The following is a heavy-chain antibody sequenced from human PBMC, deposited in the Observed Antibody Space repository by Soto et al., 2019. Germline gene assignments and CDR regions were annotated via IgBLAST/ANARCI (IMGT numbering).Heavy chain of an antibody. J-gene: IGHJ3*02. CDR3: ARWRMTTVTIDAFDI. CDR1: GGSISSYY. CDR2: IYYSGST. Sequence: PSETLSLTCTVSGGSISSYYWSWIRQPPGKGLEWIGYIYYSGSTNYNPSLKSRVTISVDTSKNQISLKLSSVTAADTAVYYCARWRMTTVTIDAFDIWGQGTMVTVSS. V-gene: IGHV4-59*01. D-gene: IGHD4-17*01.